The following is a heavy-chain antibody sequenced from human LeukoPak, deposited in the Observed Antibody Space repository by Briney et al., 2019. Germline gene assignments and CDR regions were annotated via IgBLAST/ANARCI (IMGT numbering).Heavy chain of an antibody. V-gene: IGHV3-7*01. CDR2: INQGGSEQ. CDR1: GFTFSNFW. D-gene: IGHD3-10*01. Sequence: PGGSLRLSCAASGFTFSNFWMTWDRQAPGKVLEWVANINQGGSEQYYVASVKGRFTISRDNAKNSVHLQMNSLRVDDTAVYYCVRGRGVDFWGQGTLVTVSS. J-gene: IGHJ4*02. CDR3: VRGRGVDF.